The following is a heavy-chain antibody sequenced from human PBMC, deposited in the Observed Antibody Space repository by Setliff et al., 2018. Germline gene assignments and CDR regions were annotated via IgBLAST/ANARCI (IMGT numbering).Heavy chain of an antibody. CDR1: GFTISNYW. V-gene: IGHV3-74*01. J-gene: IGHJ4*02. CDR3: AKDTHYYSSSGYYCFDS. D-gene: IGHD3-22*01. CDR2: SNSDGSST. Sequence: PGGSLRLSCAASGFTISNYWMHWVRQAPGKGLVWVSRSNSDGSSTTYADSVKGRFTISRDNSKNTLYLQMDSLRVEDTAVYSCAKDTHYYSSSGYYCFDSWGQGTLVTVSS.